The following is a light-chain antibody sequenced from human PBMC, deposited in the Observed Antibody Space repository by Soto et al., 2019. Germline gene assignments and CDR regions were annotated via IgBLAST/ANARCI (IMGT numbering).Light chain of an antibody. J-gene: IGLJ2*01. Sequence: QSGLTQPASVSGSPGQSITISCTGTISDVGRYNLVSWYQQHPDKAPKLIIYEDIERPSGVSHRFSGSTSGNTASLTISGLQTEDEAKYFCCSYAGGASVVFGGGTKLTVL. V-gene: IGLV2-23*01. CDR2: EDI. CDR3: CSYAGGASVV. CDR1: ISDVGRYNL.